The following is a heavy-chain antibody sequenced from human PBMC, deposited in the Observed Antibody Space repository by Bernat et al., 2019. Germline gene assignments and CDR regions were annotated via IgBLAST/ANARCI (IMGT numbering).Heavy chain of an antibody. CDR2: ISSSSSTI. CDR1: GFTFSSYS. V-gene: IGHV3-48*01. CDR3: AQEEGAHLGSYFDY. J-gene: IGHJ4*02. D-gene: IGHD1-26*01. Sequence: EVQLVESGGGLVQPGGSLRLSCTASGFTFSSYSMNWVRQAPGKGLEWVSYISSSSSTIYYADSVKGRFTISRDNAKNSLYLQMNSLGAEDTAVYYCAQEEGAHLGSYFDYWGQGTLVTVSS.